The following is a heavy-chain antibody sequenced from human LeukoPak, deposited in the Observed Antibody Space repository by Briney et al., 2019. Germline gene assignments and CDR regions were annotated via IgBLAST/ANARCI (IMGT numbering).Heavy chain of an antibody. CDR2: ISSSSSYI. Sequence: GGSLRLSCAASGFTFSSYSMNWVRQAPGKGLEWVSSISSSSSYIYYADSVKGRFTISRDNAKNSLYLQMNSLRAEDTAVYYCARDPEPYYYGSGSYNWGQGTLVTVSS. D-gene: IGHD3-10*01. J-gene: IGHJ4*02. CDR3: ARDPEPYYYGSGSYN. CDR1: GFTFSSYS. V-gene: IGHV3-21*01.